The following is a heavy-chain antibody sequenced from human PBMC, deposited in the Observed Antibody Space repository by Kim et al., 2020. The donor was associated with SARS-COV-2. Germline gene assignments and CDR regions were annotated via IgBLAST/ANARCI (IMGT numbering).Heavy chain of an antibody. D-gene: IGHD3-16*01. V-gene: IGHV3-21*01. J-gene: IGHJ6*03. Sequence: VKGRFTISRDNAKNALYLQMNSLRAEDTAVYYCARDWQWGSTHPLGYMDVWGKGTTVTVSS. CDR3: ARDWQWGSTHPLGYMDV.